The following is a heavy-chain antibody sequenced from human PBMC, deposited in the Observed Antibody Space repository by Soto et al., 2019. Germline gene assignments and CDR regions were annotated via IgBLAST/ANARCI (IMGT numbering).Heavy chain of an antibody. CDR1: GFTFSDYY. D-gene: IGHD6-19*01. V-gene: IGHV3-11*01. CDR2: ITSGSTI. J-gene: IGHJ6*02. Sequence: QVQLVESGGGLVKPGGSLRLSCAASGFTFSDYYMSWIRQAPGKGLEWVSYITSGSTIYYAGSVKGRFTISRDNAKNSLYLQMNSLRAEDTAVYYCARAPYSSGWYDYYYGMDVWGQGTTVTVSS. CDR3: ARAPYSSGWYDYYYGMDV.